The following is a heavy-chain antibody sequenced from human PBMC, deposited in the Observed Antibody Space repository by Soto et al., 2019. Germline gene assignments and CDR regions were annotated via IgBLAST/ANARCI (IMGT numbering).Heavy chain of an antibody. J-gene: IGHJ6*02. V-gene: IGHV4-59*01. D-gene: IGHD6-19*01. Sequence: QVQLQESGPGLVKPSETLSLTCTVSGGSISSYYWSWIRQPPGKGLEWIGYIYYSGSTNYNPSLKSRVTISVDTSKNQFSLKLSSVTAADTAVYYCARYAIPIAVAGSYGMDVWGQGTTVTVSS. CDR3: ARYAIPIAVAGSYGMDV. CDR2: IYYSGST. CDR1: GGSISSYY.